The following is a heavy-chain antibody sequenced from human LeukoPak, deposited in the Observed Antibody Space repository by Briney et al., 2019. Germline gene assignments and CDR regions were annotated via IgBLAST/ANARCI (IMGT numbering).Heavy chain of an antibody. CDR2: FGPEDGET. J-gene: IGHJ4*02. Sequence: ASVKVSCKVSGYTLTELSMHWVRQAPGKGLEWMGGFGPEDGETIYAQKFQGRVTMTEDTSTDTAYMELSSLRSEDTAVYYCATEWSYYDSSGYSSYWGQGTLVTVSS. V-gene: IGHV1-24*01. CDR3: ATEWSYYDSSGYSSY. CDR1: GYTLTELS. D-gene: IGHD3-22*01.